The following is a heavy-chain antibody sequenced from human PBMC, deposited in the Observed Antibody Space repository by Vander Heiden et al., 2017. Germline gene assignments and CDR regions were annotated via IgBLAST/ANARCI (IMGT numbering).Heavy chain of an antibody. CDR3: ASEVYYYDSSGWDY. J-gene: IGHJ4*02. D-gene: IGHD3-22*01. Sequence: QLQLQESGPGLVKPSETLSLTCTVPGGSIRSSRYYRGWIRPPPGKGLEWIGSIYYSGSTYYNPSLKSRVTISVDTSKNQFSLKLSSVTAADTAVYYCASEVYYYDSSGWDYWGQGTLVTVSS. V-gene: IGHV4-39*01. CDR2: IYYSGST. CDR1: GGSIRSSRYY.